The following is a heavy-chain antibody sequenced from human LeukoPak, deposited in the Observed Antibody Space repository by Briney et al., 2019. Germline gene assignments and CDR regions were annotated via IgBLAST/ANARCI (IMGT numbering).Heavy chain of an antibody. D-gene: IGHD6-6*01. Sequence: PGGSLRLSCAASGFTFSSYAMSWVRQAPGKGLEWASSISSSSSYIYYADSVKGRFTISRDNAKNSLYLQMNSLRAEDTAVYYCARDFHSSSSEFDYWGQGTLVTVSS. CDR3: ARDFHSSSSEFDY. CDR2: ISSSSSYI. V-gene: IGHV3-21*01. J-gene: IGHJ4*02. CDR1: GFTFSSYA.